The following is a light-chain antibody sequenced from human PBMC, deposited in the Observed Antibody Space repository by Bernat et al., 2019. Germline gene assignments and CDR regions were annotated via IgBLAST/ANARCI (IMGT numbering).Light chain of an antibody. CDR3: SSYTSSSTLVV. J-gene: IGLJ3*02. CDR1: SSDVGGYNY. V-gene: IGLV2-14*03. Sequence: QSALTQPASVSGSPGQSITISCTGTSSDVGGYNYVSWYQQHPGKAPKLMIYDVSNRPPGVSNRFSGSKSGNTASLTISGLQAEDEAAYYCSSYTSSSTLVVFGGGTKLTVL. CDR2: DVS.